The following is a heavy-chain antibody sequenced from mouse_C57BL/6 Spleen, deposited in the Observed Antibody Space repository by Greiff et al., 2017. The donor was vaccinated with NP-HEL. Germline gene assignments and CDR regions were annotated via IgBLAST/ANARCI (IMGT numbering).Heavy chain of an antibody. CDR2: FYPGSGSI. CDR3: ASHGIYYGNLDY. D-gene: IGHD2-1*01. J-gene: IGHJ2*01. CDR1: GYTFTEYT. V-gene: IGHV1-62-2*01. Sequence: VQLVESGAELVKPGASVKLSCTASGYTFTEYTIHWVKQRSGQGLEWIGWFYPGSGSIKYNEKFKDKATLTADNSSRPVYIALSRLTSEDSAVYFCASHGIYYGNLDYWGQGTTLTVSS.